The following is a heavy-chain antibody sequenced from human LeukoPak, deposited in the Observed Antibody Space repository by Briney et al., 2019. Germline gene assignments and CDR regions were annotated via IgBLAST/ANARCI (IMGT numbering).Heavy chain of an antibody. J-gene: IGHJ4*02. CDR1: GFTFSSYW. V-gene: IGHV3-74*01. Sequence: GGSLRLSCAASGFTFSSYWMHWVRQAPGKGLVWVSRINSDGSSTSYADSVKGRFTISRDNAKNTLYLQMNSLRAEDTAVYYCARGCIAVAGLDYWGQGTLVTVSS. D-gene: IGHD6-19*01. CDR2: INSDGSST. CDR3: ARGCIAVAGLDY.